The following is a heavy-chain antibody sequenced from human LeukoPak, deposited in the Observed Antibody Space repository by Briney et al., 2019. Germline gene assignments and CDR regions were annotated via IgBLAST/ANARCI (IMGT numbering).Heavy chain of an antibody. J-gene: IGHJ4*02. CDR3: ARGEVYSSSWYYFDY. D-gene: IGHD6-13*01. CDR1: GFTFSSYS. Sequence: GGSLRLSSAASGFTFSSYSMNWVRQAPGKGLEWVSSISSSSSYIYYADSVKGRFTISRDNAKNSLYLQMNSLRAEDTAVYYCARGEVYSSSWYYFDYWGQGTLVTVSS. V-gene: IGHV3-21*01. CDR2: ISSSSSYI.